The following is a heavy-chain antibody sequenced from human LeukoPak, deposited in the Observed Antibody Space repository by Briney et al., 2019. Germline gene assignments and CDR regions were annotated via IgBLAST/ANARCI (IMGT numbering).Heavy chain of an antibody. CDR1: GFTFSSYE. J-gene: IGHJ6*03. Sequence: PGGSLRLSCAASGFTFSSYEMNWVRQAPGKGLEWVSYISSSGSTIYYADSVKGRFTISRDNAKNSLYPQMNSLRAEDTAVYYCAREGTAFSYYYYVDVWGKGTTVTVSS. CDR2: ISSSGSTI. CDR3: AREGTAFSYYYYVDV. V-gene: IGHV3-48*03. D-gene: IGHD1-1*01.